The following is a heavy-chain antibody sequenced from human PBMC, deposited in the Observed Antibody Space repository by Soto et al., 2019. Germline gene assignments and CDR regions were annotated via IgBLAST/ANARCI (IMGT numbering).Heavy chain of an antibody. D-gene: IGHD3-3*01. J-gene: IGHJ3*02. V-gene: IGHV1-2*02. CDR1: GYPVTAYY. Sequence: QLHLVQSGAVVKKPGASVTVSCSASGYPVTAYYMHWVRQAPGRGLEWMGGINPATGAAKYTQTFKGRVTMTRDPPTRTVFMELSGLTSEDTAVFYCARGGGVGVAGSAAFDMWGQGTLVTVSS. CDR2: INPATGAA. CDR3: ARGGGVGVAGSAAFDM.